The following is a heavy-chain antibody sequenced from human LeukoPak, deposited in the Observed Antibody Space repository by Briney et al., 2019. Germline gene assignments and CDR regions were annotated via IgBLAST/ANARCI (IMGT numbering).Heavy chain of an antibody. Sequence: GESLKISCQASGYSFTTYWIGWVRQMPGKGLECMGIIYPDDSDTTYSPSFQGQVTISADKSFSTAYLQWSSLKASDTAIYYCARLGGDTYYFGSASYPNWYFDLWGRGTLVTVSS. D-gene: IGHD3-10*01. V-gene: IGHV5-51*01. J-gene: IGHJ2*01. CDR1: GYSFTTYW. CDR3: ARLGGDTYYFGSASYPNWYFDL. CDR2: IYPDDSDT.